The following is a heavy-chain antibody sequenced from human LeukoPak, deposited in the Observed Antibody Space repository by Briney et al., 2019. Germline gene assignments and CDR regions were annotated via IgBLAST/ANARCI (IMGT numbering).Heavy chain of an antibody. CDR3: ARSLGPNYYDSSGYSGEIFDY. D-gene: IGHD3-22*01. CDR1: GGSFSGYC. CDR2: INHSGST. Sequence: SETLSLTCAVYGGSFSGYCWSWIRQPPGKGLEWIWEINHSGSTNYNPSLKSRVTISVDTSKNQFSLKLSSVTAADTAVYYCARSLGPNYYDSSGYSGEIFDYWGQGTLVTVSS. V-gene: IGHV4-34*01. J-gene: IGHJ4*02.